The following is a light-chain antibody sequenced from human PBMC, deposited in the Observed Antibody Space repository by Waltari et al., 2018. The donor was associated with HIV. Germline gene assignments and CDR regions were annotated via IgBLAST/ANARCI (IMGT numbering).Light chain of an antibody. V-gene: IGLV2-14*01. CDR1: RSDVGSHTY. J-gene: IGLJ3*02. CDR3: SSSTSSSSLV. CDR2: HVS. Sequence: QSALTQPASVSGSPGQSITISCTGPRSDVGSHTYFSWYQQLPGKAPKLLIYHVSTRPSGISNRFSGSKSGNTASLTISGLQAEDEADYHCSSSTSSSSLVFGGGTKLTVL.